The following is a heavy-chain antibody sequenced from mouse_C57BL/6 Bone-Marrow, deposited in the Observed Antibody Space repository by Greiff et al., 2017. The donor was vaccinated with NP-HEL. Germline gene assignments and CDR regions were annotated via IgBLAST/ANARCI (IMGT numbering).Heavy chain of an antibody. J-gene: IGHJ1*03. Sequence: QVQLQQSGAELVRPGTSVKVSCKASGYAFTNYLIEWVKQRPGQGLEWIGVINPGSGGTNYNEKFKGKATLTADKSSSTAYMQLSSLTSEDSAVYFCARGGYSRPGVWGTGTTVTVSS. CDR2: INPGSGGT. CDR3: ARGGYSRPGV. CDR1: GYAFTNYL. D-gene: IGHD2-3*01. V-gene: IGHV1-54*01.